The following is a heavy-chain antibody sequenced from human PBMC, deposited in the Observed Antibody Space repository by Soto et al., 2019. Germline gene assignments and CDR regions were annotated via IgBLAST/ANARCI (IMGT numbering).Heavy chain of an antibody. J-gene: IGHJ4*02. V-gene: IGHV4-59*01. CDR3: ARARYYGAKNDF. D-gene: IGHD1-26*01. CDR1: GDSTSGYY. Sequence: PSETLSLTCTVSGDSTSGYYWSWIRQPPGKRPEWLGCIYSSGSTKYNPSLRSRVTLSIDTPRSQFSLRLNSVTAADTAVYYCARARYYGAKNDFWGQGTRVTVSS. CDR2: IYSSGST.